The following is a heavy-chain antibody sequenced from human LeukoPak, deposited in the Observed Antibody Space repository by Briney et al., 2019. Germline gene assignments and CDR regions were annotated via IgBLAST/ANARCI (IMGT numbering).Heavy chain of an antibody. CDR2: SKSDGSSA. V-gene: IGHV3-74*01. Sequence: GGSLRLSCAASGFTLSGYWMHWVRQAPGKGLVWVSRSKSDGSSATYADSVKGRFTISRDNAKNTLYLQMNSLRVEDTAVYYCARSDWFDPWGQGTLVTVSS. J-gene: IGHJ5*02. CDR3: ARSDWFDP. CDR1: GFTLSGYW.